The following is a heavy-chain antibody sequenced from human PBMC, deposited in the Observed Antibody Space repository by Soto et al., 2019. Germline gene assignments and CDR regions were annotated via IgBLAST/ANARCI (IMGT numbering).Heavy chain of an antibody. V-gene: IGHV3-15*07. Sequence: EVQLVESGGGLVKPGGSLRLSCAASGFTFSNAWMNWVRQASGKGLEWVGRIKSKTDGGTTDYAAPVKGRFTISRDDSKNTLYLKMTSLKTEDIAVYYCTTGPVIAAAGTRPSLLPYYYYGMDVWGQGTTVTVSS. CDR1: GFTFSNAW. J-gene: IGHJ6*02. CDR2: IKSKTDGGTT. D-gene: IGHD6-13*01. CDR3: TTGPVIAAAGTRPSLLPYYYYGMDV.